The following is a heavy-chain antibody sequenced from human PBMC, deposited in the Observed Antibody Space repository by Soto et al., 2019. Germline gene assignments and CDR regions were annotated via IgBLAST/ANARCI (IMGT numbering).Heavy chain of an antibody. CDR3: GKDEVRTTSLYDMDV. Sequence: PWGSLRLSCAASAFTFSTYGIHWVRQAPGKGLEWVALISYDGSNKNYVDSVKGRFTISRDNSKNTLYLQMNSLRVEDTAVYFCGKDEVRTTSLYDMDVWGQGTTVTVSS. CDR2: ISYDGSNK. D-gene: IGHD3-10*01. CDR1: AFTFSTYG. J-gene: IGHJ6*02. V-gene: IGHV3-30*18.